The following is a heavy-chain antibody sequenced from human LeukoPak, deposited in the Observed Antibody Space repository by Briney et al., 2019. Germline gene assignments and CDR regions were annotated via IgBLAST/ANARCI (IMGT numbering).Heavy chain of an antibody. J-gene: IGHJ4*02. CDR2: INGGNGNT. CDR1: GYTFSDYA. Sequence: ASVAISWKAPGYTFSDYAMHWVRQAPGQGPEWMGWINGGNGNTRYSQTFQGRITITRDTSATTGYMELSSLRSEDTAVYYCARERLYTSGWFDDWGQGTLVTVSS. V-gene: IGHV1-3*01. D-gene: IGHD6-19*01. CDR3: ARERLYTSGWFDD.